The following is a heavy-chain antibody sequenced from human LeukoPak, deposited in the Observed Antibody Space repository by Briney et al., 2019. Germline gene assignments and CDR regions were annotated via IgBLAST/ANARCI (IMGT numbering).Heavy chain of an antibody. Sequence: SGTLSLTCAVSGGSISSSNWWSWVRQPPGKGLEWIGEIYHSGGTNYNPSLKSRVTISVDKSKNQFSLKLSSVTAADTAVYYCARESDFDWSYFDYWGQGTLVTVSS. CDR1: GGSISSSNW. CDR2: IYHSGGT. J-gene: IGHJ4*02. V-gene: IGHV4-4*02. CDR3: ARESDFDWSYFDY. D-gene: IGHD3-9*01.